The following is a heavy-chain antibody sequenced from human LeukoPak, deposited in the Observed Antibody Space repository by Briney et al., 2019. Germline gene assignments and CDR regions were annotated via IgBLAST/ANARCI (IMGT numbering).Heavy chain of an antibody. CDR3: AKTKIQLWHYFDY. Sequence: SVKVSCKASGGTFSSYAISWVRQAPGQGLEWMGGIIPIFGTANYAQKFQGRVTITTDESTSTAYMELSSLRSEDTAVYYCAKTKIQLWHYFDYWAREPWSPSPQ. J-gene: IGHJ4*02. V-gene: IGHV1-69*05. D-gene: IGHD5-18*01. CDR1: GGTFSSYA. CDR2: IIPIFGTA.